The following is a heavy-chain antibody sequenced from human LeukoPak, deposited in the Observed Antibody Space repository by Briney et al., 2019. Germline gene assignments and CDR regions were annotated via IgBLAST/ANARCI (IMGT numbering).Heavy chain of an antibody. J-gene: IGHJ5*02. CDR2: IYHSGST. CDR1: GYSISSGYY. Sequence: SETLSLTCAVSGYSISSGYYWGWIRQPPGKGLEWIGSIYHSGSTYYNPSLKSRVTISVDTSKNQFSLKLSSVTAADTAVYYCARGRCSSTSCYNNWFDPWGQGTLFTVSS. CDR3: ARGRCSSTSCYNNWFDP. D-gene: IGHD2-2*02. V-gene: IGHV4-38-2*01.